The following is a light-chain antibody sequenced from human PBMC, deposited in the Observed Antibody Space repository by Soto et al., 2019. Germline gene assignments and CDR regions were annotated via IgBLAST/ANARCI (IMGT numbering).Light chain of an antibody. CDR2: KAS. Sequence: DIQMTQSPSTLSAYVGDRVTITCRASQSISSWLAWYQQKPGKAPKLLIYKASSLESGVPSRFSGSGSGTEFTLTISSLQPDDFATYYCQQYNSYSSITFGQGTRLEI. CDR1: QSISSW. CDR3: QQYNSYSSIT. V-gene: IGKV1-5*03. J-gene: IGKJ5*01.